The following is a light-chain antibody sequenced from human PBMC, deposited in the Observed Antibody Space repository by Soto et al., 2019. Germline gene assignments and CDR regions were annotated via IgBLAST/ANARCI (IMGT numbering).Light chain of an antibody. CDR2: DTD. Sequence: QSVLTQPPSVSEAPGQKVTISCSGTSSNIGRNYVSWFQQFPGTAPKLLIYDTDKRPSEIPDRFSGSKSGASATLGITGLQAGDEADYLCATWDSSLSVAVFGGGTKLTVL. CDR1: SSNIGRNY. CDR3: ATWDSSLSVAV. J-gene: IGLJ3*02. V-gene: IGLV1-51*01.